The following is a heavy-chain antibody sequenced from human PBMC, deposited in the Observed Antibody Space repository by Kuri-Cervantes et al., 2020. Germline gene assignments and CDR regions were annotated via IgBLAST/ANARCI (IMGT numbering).Heavy chain of an antibody. CDR1: GFTVSSNY. CDR2: IYSGGST. Sequence: GGSLRLSCAASGFTVSSNYMSWVRQAPGKGLEWVSVIYSGGSTYYADSVKGRFTISRDNSKNTLYLQMNSLRAEDTAVYYCARAHWGGDCIDYWGQGTLVTVSS. D-gene: IGHD2-21*02. V-gene: IGHV3-53*05. CDR3: ARAHWGGDCIDY. J-gene: IGHJ4*02.